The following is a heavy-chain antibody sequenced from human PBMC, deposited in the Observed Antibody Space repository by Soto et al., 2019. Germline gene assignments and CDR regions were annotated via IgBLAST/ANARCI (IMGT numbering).Heavy chain of an antibody. CDR3: ARAYYYDSSGYPLDH. CDR1: GYTFTSYG. J-gene: IGHJ4*02. Sequence: VASVKVSCKASGYTFTSYGISWVRQAPGQGPEWMGWISAYNGNTNYAQKLQGRVTMTTDTSTSTAYMELRSLRSDDTAVYYCARAYYYDSSGYPLDHWGQGTLVTVSS. D-gene: IGHD3-22*01. V-gene: IGHV1-18*01. CDR2: ISAYNGNT.